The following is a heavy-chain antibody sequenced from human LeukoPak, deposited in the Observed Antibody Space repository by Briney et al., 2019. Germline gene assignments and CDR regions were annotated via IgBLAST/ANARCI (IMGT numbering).Heavy chain of an antibody. J-gene: IGHJ4*02. CDR2: INHSGST. Sequence: LRLSCAASGFTFSNYGMHWVRQAPGKGLEWIGEINHSGSTNYNPSPKSRVTIPVDTSKNQFSLKLSSVTAADTAVYYCARARITMVRGAPPDYWGQGTLVTVSS. CDR3: ARARITMVRGAPPDY. D-gene: IGHD3-10*01. V-gene: IGHV4-34*01. CDR1: GFTFSNYG.